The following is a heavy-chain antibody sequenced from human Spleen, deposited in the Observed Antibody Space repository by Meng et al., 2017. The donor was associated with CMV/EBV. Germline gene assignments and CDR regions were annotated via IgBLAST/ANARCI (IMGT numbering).Heavy chain of an antibody. V-gene: IGHV3-73*01. J-gene: IGHJ4*02. D-gene: IGHD7-27*01. Sequence: NLSGAACGFILSGSAVHWVRQASGRGLEWVGHMRNKANSFATAYAASVKGRFTISRDDSKSTAYLQMNSLKTEDTAVYYCTTLGPRGYWGQGTLVTVSS. CDR1: GFILSGSA. CDR3: TTLGPRGY. CDR2: MRNKANSFAT.